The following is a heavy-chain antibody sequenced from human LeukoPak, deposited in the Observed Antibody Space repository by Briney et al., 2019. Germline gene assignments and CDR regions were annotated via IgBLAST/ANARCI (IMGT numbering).Heavy chain of an antibody. J-gene: IGHJ5*02. Sequence: GGSLRLSCAASGFTFSSYAMSWVRHAPGEGLEWVSAISDSGGTTYYADSVKGRFTISRDNSKNTLYLQMNSLRGEDTAVYYRAKLTRGYCSSTACPNWFDPWGQGTLVTVSS. D-gene: IGHD2-2*01. CDR1: GFTFSSYA. CDR3: AKLTRGYCSSTACPNWFDP. V-gene: IGHV3-23*01. CDR2: ISDSGGTT.